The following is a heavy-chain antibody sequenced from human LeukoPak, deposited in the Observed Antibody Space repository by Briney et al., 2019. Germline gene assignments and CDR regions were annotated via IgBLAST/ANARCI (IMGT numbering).Heavy chain of an antibody. CDR3: IGIGEQDFWSAFDY. Sequence: GGSLRLSCAASGFTLRSYTMNWVRQAPGKGLEWVSSISSTTSSIYYADSVKGRFTISRDNAKNSLYLQMNSLRAEDTAVYYCIGIGEQDFWSAFDYWGQGTLVTVSS. J-gene: IGHJ4*02. CDR2: ISSTTSSI. D-gene: IGHD3-3*01. V-gene: IGHV3-21*01. CDR1: GFTLRSYT.